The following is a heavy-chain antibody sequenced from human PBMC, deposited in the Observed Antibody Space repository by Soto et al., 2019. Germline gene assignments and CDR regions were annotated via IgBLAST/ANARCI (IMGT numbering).Heavy chain of an antibody. CDR3: AKDPTSYDSSAQFDS. V-gene: IGHV4-30-2*01. CDR2: IYHSGST. Sequence: TLSLTCAVSGGSISSGGYSGGWIRHPPGKGLEWIGYIYHSGSTYYNPSLKSRVTISVDRSKNQFSLKLSSVTAADTAVYYCAKDPTSYDSSAQFDSWGQGTLVTVS. J-gene: IGHJ4*02. CDR1: GGSISSGGYS. D-gene: IGHD3-22*01.